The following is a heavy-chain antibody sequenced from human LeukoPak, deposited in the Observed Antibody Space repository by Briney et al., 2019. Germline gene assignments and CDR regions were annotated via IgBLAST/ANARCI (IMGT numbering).Heavy chain of an antibody. CDR1: GGSISNYY. D-gene: IGHD1-26*01. CDR2: INHSGST. CDR3: ARGRSEWELTAFDY. V-gene: IGHV4-34*01. Sequence: SETLSLTCTVSGGSISNYYWSWIRQPAGKGLEWIGEINHSGSTNYNPSLKSRVTISVDTSKNQLSLKLSSVTAADTAVYYCARGRSEWELTAFDYWGQGTLVTVSS. J-gene: IGHJ4*02.